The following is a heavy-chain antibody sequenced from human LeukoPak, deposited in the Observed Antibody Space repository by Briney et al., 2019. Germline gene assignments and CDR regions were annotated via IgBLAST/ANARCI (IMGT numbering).Heavy chain of an antibody. CDR2: MNPNSGNT. J-gene: IGHJ5*02. D-gene: IGHD2-2*01. CDR1: GYTFTSYD. CDR3: ARGLAVVVPAAIHWFDP. Sequence: ASVKVSCKASGYTFTSYDINWVRQATGQGLEWMGWMNPNSGNTGYAQKFQGRVAITRNTSITTAYMELSSLSSEDTAVYYCARGLAVVVPAAIHWFDPWGQGTLVTVSS. V-gene: IGHV1-8*03.